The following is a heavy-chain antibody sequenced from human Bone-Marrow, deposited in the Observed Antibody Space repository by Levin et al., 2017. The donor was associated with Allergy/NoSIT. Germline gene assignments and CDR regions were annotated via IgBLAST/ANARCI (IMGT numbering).Heavy chain of an antibody. CDR2: LKSRRGGGTA. CDR3: ATDDYYDTSGPQLDYFDY. V-gene: IGHV3-15*01. CDR1: GFSFGEAW. Sequence: GGSLRLSCVGSGFSFGEAWMSWVRHAPGKGLEWVARLKSRRGGGTADYAAPVNGRFTISRDESKNTLYLQMDSLKTEDTAIYYCATDDYYDTSGPQLDYFDYWGQGTLVTVSS. J-gene: IGHJ4*02. D-gene: IGHD3-22*01.